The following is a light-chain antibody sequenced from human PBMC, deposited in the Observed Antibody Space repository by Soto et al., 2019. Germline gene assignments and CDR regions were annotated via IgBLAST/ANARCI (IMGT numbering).Light chain of an antibody. Sequence: NYMLTQPHSVSESPGKTVSISCTRSSGSIATNYVQWYQQRPGSAPTTIIYEDNHRPSGVPERFSGSIDSSSNSASLTISGLKTEDEADYYCQSYDTDNQVFGGGTKLTVL. CDR2: EDN. CDR3: QSYDTDNQV. J-gene: IGLJ3*02. V-gene: IGLV6-57*04. CDR1: SGSIATNY.